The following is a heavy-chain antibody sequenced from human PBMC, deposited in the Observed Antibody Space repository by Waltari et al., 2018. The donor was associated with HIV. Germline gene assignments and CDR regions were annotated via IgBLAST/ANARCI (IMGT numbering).Heavy chain of an antibody. CDR3: ASTGIVVVPAAMQIDAFDI. Sequence: QVQLQQWGAGLLKPSETLSLTCAVYGGSFSGYYWSWIRQPPGQGLEWIGEINHSGSTNYNPSLKSRVTISVDTSKNQFSLKLSSVTAADTAVYYCASTGIVVVPAAMQIDAFDIWGQGTMVTVSS. D-gene: IGHD2-2*01. CDR2: INHSGST. V-gene: IGHV4-34*01. CDR1: GGSFSGYY. J-gene: IGHJ3*02.